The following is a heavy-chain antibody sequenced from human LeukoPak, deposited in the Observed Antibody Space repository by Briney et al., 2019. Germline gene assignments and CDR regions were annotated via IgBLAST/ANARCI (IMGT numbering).Heavy chain of an antibody. J-gene: IGHJ5*02. CDR3: GRCSNWFDP. CDR1: GFTFSSYS. Sequence: GGSLRLSCEASGFTFSSYSMNWVRQAPGKGLEWVSSISSSSSYIYYADSVKGRFTIYRDNAKNSLYLEMNSVRAEDTAVYYGGRCSNWFDPWGHGTLGTLSS. D-gene: IGHD6-6*01. CDR2: ISSSSSYI. V-gene: IGHV3-21*01.